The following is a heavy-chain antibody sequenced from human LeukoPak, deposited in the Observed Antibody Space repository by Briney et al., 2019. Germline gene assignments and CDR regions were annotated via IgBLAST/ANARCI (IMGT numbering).Heavy chain of an antibody. Sequence: GASVKVSCKASGGTFSSYAISWVRQAPGQGLEWMGGIIPILGIANYAQKFQGRVTITADKSTSTAHMELSSLRSEDTAVYYCAREVAAIDYWGQGTLVTVSS. CDR1: GGTFSSYA. CDR2: IIPILGIA. J-gene: IGHJ4*02. CDR3: AREVAAIDY. D-gene: IGHD2-15*01. V-gene: IGHV1-69*10.